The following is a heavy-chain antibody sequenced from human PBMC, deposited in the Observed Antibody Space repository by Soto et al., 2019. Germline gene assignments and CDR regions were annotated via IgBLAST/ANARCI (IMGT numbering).Heavy chain of an antibody. CDR1: GFSLSTSGVG. Sequence: SGPTLVKPTQTLTLTCTFSGFSLSTSGVGVGWIRQPPGKALEWLALIYWDDDKRYSPSLKSRLTITKDTSKNQVVLTMTNMDPVDTATYYCAPLIPYCSSTSCPMGFDPWGQGTLVTVSS. CDR2: IYWDDDK. V-gene: IGHV2-5*02. CDR3: APLIPYCSSTSCPMGFDP. D-gene: IGHD2-2*01. J-gene: IGHJ5*02.